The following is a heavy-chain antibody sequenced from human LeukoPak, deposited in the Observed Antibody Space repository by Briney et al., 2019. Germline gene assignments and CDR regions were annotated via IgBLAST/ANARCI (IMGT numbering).Heavy chain of an antibody. V-gene: IGHV4-39*01. J-gene: IGHJ4*02. D-gene: IGHD2-2*01. CDR1: SDSIYSSNYY. Sequence: SETLSLTCTVSSDSIYSSNYYWGWIRQPPGKGLEWIGSIYYSGSTYYNPSLTSRVTISVDTSKNQFSLNLSSVTAADTAVYYCARPYCSSTSCPFDYWGQGTLVTVSS. CDR2: IYYSGST. CDR3: ARPYCSSTSCPFDY.